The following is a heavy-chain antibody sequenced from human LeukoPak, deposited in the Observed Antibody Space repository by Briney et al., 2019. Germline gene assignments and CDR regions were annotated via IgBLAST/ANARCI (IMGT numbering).Heavy chain of an antibody. Sequence: GGSLRLSCAASGFTFSSYEMNWVRQAPGKGLERVSYISSSGSAIYYADPVKGRFTISRDNSKNTLYLQINSLRAEDTAVYYCARPLNYYYMDVWSKGTTVTIPS. CDR3: ARPLNYYYMDV. J-gene: IGHJ6*03. V-gene: IGHV3-48*03. CDR2: ISSSGSAI. CDR1: GFTFSSYE.